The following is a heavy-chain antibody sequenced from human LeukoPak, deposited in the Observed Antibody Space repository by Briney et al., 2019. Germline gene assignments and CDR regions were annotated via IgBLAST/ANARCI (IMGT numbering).Heavy chain of an antibody. CDR2: IIPIFGTA. V-gene: IGHV1-69*05. J-gene: IGHJ4*02. CDR3: AREIAAAGTAGI. CDR1: GGTFISYA. D-gene: IGHD6-13*01. Sequence: SVKVSCKASGGTFISYAISWVRQAPGQGLEWMGGIIPIFGTADYAQKFQGRVTITTDESTSTAYMELSSLRSEDTAVYYCAREIAAAGTAGIWGQGTLVTVSS.